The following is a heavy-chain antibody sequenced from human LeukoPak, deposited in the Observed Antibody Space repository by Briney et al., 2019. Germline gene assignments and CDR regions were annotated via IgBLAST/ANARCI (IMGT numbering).Heavy chain of an antibody. V-gene: IGHV4-59*01. CDR1: GGSISSYY. Sequence: SETLSLTCTVSGGSISSYYWSWIRQPPGKGLEWIGYIYYSGSTNYNPSLKSRVTTSVDTSKNQFSLKLSSVTAADTAVYYCARERRDGYNRAVDYWGQGTLVTVSS. J-gene: IGHJ4*02. CDR3: ARERRDGYNRAVDY. CDR2: IYYSGST. D-gene: IGHD5-24*01.